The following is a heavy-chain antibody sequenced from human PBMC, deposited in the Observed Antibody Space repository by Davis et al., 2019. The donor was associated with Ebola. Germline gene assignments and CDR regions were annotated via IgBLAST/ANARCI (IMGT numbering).Heavy chain of an antibody. D-gene: IGHD4-11*01. V-gene: IGHV3-30*02. CDR3: ARDSDDYSFDY. CDR2: IRPDGSDK. CDR1: GFTFSTYN. J-gene: IGHJ4*02. Sequence: GGSLRLSCAASGFTFSTYNIHWVRQSPGKGLEWVAFIRPDGSDKSYADSVKGRFTISRDNSKNTLYLQMNSLRPEDTAVYYCARDSDDYSFDYWGQGTLVTVSS.